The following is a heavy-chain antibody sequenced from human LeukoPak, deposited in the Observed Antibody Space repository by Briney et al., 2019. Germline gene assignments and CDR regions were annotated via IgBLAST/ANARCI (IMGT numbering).Heavy chain of an antibody. Sequence: ASVKVSCKASGYTFSGHYMHWVRQAPGQGLEWMGWINPNGDDTNYAQKFQGRVTMTRDTSISTAYMELNRLRADDTALYYCATDLPNPGIYYDYWGQGTLVTVSS. CDR3: ATDLPNPGIYYDY. J-gene: IGHJ4*02. D-gene: IGHD3-10*01. CDR2: INPNGDDT. CDR1: GYTFSGHY. V-gene: IGHV1-2*02.